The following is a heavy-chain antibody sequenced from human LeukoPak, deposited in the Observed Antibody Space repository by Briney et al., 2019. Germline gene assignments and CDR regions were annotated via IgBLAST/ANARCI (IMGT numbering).Heavy chain of an antibody. V-gene: IGHV4-4*02. Sequence: SETLSLTCAVSDVSISSDNWWSWVRQPPGKGLEWIGEIYHSGSTNYNPSLKSRVTISVDKSKNQFSLNLSSVTAADTAVYYCARLTYYYDNSGAPVYWGQGTLVTVSS. J-gene: IGHJ4*02. CDR3: ARLTYYYDNSGAPVY. D-gene: IGHD3-22*01. CDR2: IYHSGST. CDR1: DVSISSDNW.